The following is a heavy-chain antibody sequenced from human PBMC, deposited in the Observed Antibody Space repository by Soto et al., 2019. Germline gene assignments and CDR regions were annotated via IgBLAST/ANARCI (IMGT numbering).Heavy chain of an antibody. CDR1: GGTFSTSS. D-gene: IGHD4-17*01. Sequence: SVKVSCKASGGTFSTSSINWVLQAPGQRPEGMGNILPIFGTADYAQKFQDRATITADKSTNTAYMELRSLFSEDTAVYYCPRGHEYGGHSAAFDLWGQGTVVTVSS. CDR2: ILPIFGTA. CDR3: PRGHEYGGHSAAFDL. V-gene: IGHV1-69*06. J-gene: IGHJ3*01.